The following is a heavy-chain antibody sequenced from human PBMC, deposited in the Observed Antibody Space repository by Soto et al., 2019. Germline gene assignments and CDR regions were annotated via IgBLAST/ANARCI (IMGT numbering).Heavy chain of an antibody. CDR2: INHSGST. D-gene: IGHD2-15*01. CDR1: GGSFSGYY. CDR3: ARGVVVVVAASLYYYYGMDV. J-gene: IGHJ6*02. Sequence: SETLSRTCAVYGGSFSGYYWSWIRQPPGKGLEWIGEINHSGSTNYNPSLKSRVTISVDTSKNQFSLKLSSVTAADTAVYYCARGVVVVVAASLYYYYGMDVWGQGTTVTVSS. V-gene: IGHV4-34*01.